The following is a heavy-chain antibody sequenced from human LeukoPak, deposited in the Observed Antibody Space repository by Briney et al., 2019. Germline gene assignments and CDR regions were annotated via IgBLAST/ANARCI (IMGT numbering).Heavy chain of an antibody. CDR2: IIPILGIA. CDR3: ASLDIVVVPAATEYYYYYGMDV. D-gene: IGHD2-2*01. V-gene: IGHV1-69*04. Sequence: ASVKVSCKASGGTLSSYAISWVRQAPGQGLEWMGRIIPILGIANYAQKFQGRVTITADKSTSTAYMELSSLRSEDTAVYYCASLDIVVVPAATEYYYYYGMDVWGQGTTVTVSS. CDR1: GGTLSSYA. J-gene: IGHJ6*02.